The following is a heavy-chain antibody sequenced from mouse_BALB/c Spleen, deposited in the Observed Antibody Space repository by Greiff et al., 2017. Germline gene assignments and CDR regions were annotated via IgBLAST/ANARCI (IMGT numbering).Heavy chain of an antibody. V-gene: IGHV1-74*01. D-gene: IGHD2-1*01. J-gene: IGHJ2*01. CDR1: GYSFTSYC. CDR2: IHPSASDT. Sequence: VQLQQPGAELVRPGASVKLSCKASGYSFTSYCMNWVKQSPGQGLEWIGMIHPSASDTRLNQKSKDKATLTVDKSFFTAYMQLRSPTSEVSAVYSCAREGLTGNFPDYWGQGTALTVSS. CDR3: AREGLTGNFPDY.